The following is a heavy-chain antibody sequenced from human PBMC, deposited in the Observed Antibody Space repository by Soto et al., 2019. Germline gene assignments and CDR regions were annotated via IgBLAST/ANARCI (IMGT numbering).Heavy chain of an antibody. CDR3: ARSYCADSVSCNWFDP. Sequence: QVQLQESGPGLVKSSETLSLTCSVSGDSSSTYYLGWIRQPPGKGLEWIGYINYSGRSNHNPSLKVRLSKSVDASKTPVSLTLTSVTAADTAVYYCARSYCADSVSCNWFDPWGQGTLVVVSS. V-gene: IGHV4-59*01. D-gene: IGHD2-8*02. CDR2: INYSGRS. CDR1: GDSSSTYY. J-gene: IGHJ5*02.